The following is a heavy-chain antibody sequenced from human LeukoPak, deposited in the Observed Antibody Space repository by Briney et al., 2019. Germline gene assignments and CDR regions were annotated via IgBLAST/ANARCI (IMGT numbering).Heavy chain of an antibody. D-gene: IGHD2-2*01. V-gene: IGHV5-51*01. CDR2: IYPGDSDT. CDR3: ASSASSRSYYYYYGMDV. Sequence: PGESLKISCKGSGYSFTSYWIGWARQMPGKGLEWMGIIYPGDSDTRYSPSFQGQVTISADKSISTAYLQWSSLKASDTAMYYCASSASSRSYYYYYGMDVWGQGTTVTVSS. CDR1: GYSFTSYW. J-gene: IGHJ6*02.